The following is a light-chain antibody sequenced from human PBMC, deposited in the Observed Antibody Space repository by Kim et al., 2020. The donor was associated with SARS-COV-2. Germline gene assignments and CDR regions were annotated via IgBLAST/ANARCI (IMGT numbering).Light chain of an antibody. CDR2: GKN. Sequence: SSELTQDPAVSVASGQTVRITCQGDSLRTYYASWYQQKPGQAPVLVIYGKNNRPSGIPDRFSGSSSGNTASLTITGAQAEDEADYYCNSRDSSGNQVVFGGGTQLTVL. V-gene: IGLV3-19*01. CDR1: SLRTYY. J-gene: IGLJ2*01. CDR3: NSRDSSGNQVV.